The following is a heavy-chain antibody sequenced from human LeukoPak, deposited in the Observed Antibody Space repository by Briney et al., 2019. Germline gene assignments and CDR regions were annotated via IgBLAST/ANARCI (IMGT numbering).Heavy chain of an antibody. D-gene: IGHD3-22*01. Sequence: ASVKVSCKASGYTFTSYYMHWVRQAPGQGLEWMGIINPSGGSTSYAQKFQGRVTMTTDMSTSTVYMELSSRRAEDTSVYYCARASGLITMIVVVSPSGPDYWGQGTLVTVSS. CDR3: ARASGLITMIVVVSPSGPDY. CDR2: INPSGGST. J-gene: IGHJ4*02. V-gene: IGHV1-46*01. CDR1: GYTFTSYY.